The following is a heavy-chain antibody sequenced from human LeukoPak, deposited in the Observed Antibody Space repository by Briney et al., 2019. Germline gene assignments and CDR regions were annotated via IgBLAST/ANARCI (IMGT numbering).Heavy chain of an antibody. V-gene: IGHV4-30-2*01. J-gene: IGHJ4*02. D-gene: IGHD3-3*01. CDR2: IYHSGST. CDR3: ARESGPLDY. CDR1: GGSISSGGYY. Sequence: SQTLSLTCTVSGGSISSGGYYWSWIRQPPGKGLEWIGYIYHSGSTYYNPSLKSRVTISVDRSKNRFSLKLSSVTAADTAVYYCARESGPLDYWGQGTLVTVSS.